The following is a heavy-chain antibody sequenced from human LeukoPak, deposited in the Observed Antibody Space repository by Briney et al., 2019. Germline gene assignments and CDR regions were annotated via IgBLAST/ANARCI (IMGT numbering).Heavy chain of an antibody. CDR3: ARTRRGDILTGYNLEWNV. J-gene: IGHJ6*02. D-gene: IGHD3-9*01. Sequence: PSETLSLTCTVSGGSISSYYWSWIRQPPGKGLEWIGYIYYSGSTNYNPPLKSRVTISVDTSKNQFSLKLSSVTAADTAVYYCARTRRGDILTGYNLEWNVWGQGTTVTVSS. CDR2: IYYSGST. V-gene: IGHV4-59*01. CDR1: GGSISSYY.